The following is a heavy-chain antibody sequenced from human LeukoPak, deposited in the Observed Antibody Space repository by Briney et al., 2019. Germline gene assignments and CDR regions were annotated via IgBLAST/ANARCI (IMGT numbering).Heavy chain of an antibody. V-gene: IGHV3-48*03. CDR2: ISSSGSTI. Sequence: GGSLRLSCAASGFTFSSYEMNWVRQAPGKGLEWVSYISSSGSTIYHADSVKGRFTISRDNAKNSLYLQMNSLRAEDTAVYYCARDLGAMGFDYWGQGTLVTVSS. CDR1: GFTFSSYE. J-gene: IGHJ4*02. CDR3: ARDLGAMGFDY. D-gene: IGHD1-26*01.